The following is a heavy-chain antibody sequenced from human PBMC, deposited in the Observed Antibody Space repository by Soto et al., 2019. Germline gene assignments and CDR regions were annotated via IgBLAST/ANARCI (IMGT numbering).Heavy chain of an antibody. J-gene: IGHJ4*02. CDR1: GFTFSSYS. D-gene: IGHD6-13*01. CDR3: ARGWSAEQHLVNFDY. V-gene: IGHV3-48*02. CDR2: ISSSSSTI. Sequence: EVQLVESGGGLVQPGGSLRLSCAASGFTFSSYSMNWVRQAPGKGLEWVSYISSSSSTIYYADSVKGRFTISRDNAKNSLYLQMNSLRDEDTAVYYSARGWSAEQHLVNFDYWGQAPLVTVSS.